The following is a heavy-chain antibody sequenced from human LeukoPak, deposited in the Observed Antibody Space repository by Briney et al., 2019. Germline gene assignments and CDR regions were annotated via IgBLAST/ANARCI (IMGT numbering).Heavy chain of an antibody. D-gene: IGHD3-10*01. V-gene: IGHV3-30*04. CDR2: ISYDGSNK. J-gene: IGHJ5*02. Sequence: GGSLRLSCAASGFTFSSYAMHWVRQAPGKGLEWVAVISYDGSNKYYADSVKGRFTISRDNSKNTLYLQMNSLRAEDTAVYYCAREGRAYGSGSYYLDWFDPWGQGTLVTVSS. CDR3: AREGRAYGSGSYYLDWFDP. CDR1: GFTFSSYA.